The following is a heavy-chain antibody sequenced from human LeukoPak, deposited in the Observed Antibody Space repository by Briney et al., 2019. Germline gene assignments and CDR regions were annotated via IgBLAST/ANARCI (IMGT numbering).Heavy chain of an antibody. D-gene: IGHD2-2*01. CDR3: ARDTEVPGYYYYGMDV. CDR2: IYHSGST. V-gene: IGHV4-38-2*02. Sequence: SETLSLTCTVSGYSISSGYYWGWIRQPPGKGLEWIGSIYHSGSTYYNPSLKSGVTISVDTSKNQFSLKLSSVTAADTAVYYCARDTEVPGYYYYGMDVWGQGTTVTVSS. J-gene: IGHJ6*02. CDR1: GYSISSGYY.